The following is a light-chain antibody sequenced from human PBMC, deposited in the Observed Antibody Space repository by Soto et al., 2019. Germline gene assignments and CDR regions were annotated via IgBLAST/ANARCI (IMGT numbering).Light chain of an antibody. CDR1: SSDIGAYNY. J-gene: IGLJ1*01. CDR3: CSYKSSSTLYV. V-gene: IGLV2-14*03. CDR2: DVT. Sequence: QSVLTQPASVSGSPGQSITISCTGTSSDIGAYNYVSWYQPHPGKAPKLIIYDVTNRPAGISSRFSASKSGNTASLTISVLQAEDEADYYCCSYKSSSTLYVFGTGTKVTVL.